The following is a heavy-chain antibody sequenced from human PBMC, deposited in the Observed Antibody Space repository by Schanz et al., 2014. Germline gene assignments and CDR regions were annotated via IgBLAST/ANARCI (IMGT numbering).Heavy chain of an antibody. CDR3: VRDLGGDQTDY. D-gene: IGHD4-17*01. Sequence: VQLVESGGGVVQPGRSLRLSCAASGFTFSRYWMQWVRQAPGKGLVWVSHINSDGTTTTYADSVKGRFTISRDNSKNTLYLQVNSLRAEDTAVYYCVRDLGGDQTDYWGQGTQVTVSS. J-gene: IGHJ4*02. CDR1: GFTFSRYW. V-gene: IGHV3-74*01. CDR2: INSDGTTT.